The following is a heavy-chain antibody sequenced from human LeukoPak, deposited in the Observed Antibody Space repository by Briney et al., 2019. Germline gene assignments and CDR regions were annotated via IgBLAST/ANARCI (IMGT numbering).Heavy chain of an antibody. CDR3: AKGPFGGVIAPTTIDY. CDR2: ISYDGSNK. D-gene: IGHD3-16*02. Sequence: GGSLRLSCAASGFTFSSYGMHWFRQAPGKGLEWVAVISYDGSNKYYADSVKGRFTISRDNSKNTLYLQMNSLRAEDTAVYYCAKGPFGGVIAPTTIDYWGQGTLVTVSS. V-gene: IGHV3-30*18. CDR1: GFTFSSYG. J-gene: IGHJ4*02.